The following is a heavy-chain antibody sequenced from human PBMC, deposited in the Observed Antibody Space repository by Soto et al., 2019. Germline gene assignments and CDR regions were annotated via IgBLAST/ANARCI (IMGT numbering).Heavy chain of an antibody. CDR3: AKDAGVAGTLDFDAVDI. CDR1: GFTFSSYA. CDR2: ISGSGSAT. J-gene: IGHJ3*02. V-gene: IGHV3-23*01. D-gene: IGHD6-19*01. Sequence: EVQLLESGGGLVQPGGSLRLSCAASGFTFSSYAMSWVHQAPGKGLEWVSAISGSGSATYYADSVKGRFTISRDNSKTTLDLQMNSLRAEDTAVFYCAKDAGVAGTLDFDAVDIWGQGTMVTVSS.